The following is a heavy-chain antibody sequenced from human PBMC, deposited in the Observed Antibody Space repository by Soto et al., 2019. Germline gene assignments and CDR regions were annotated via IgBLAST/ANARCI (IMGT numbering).Heavy chain of an antibody. CDR1: GYTFTSYG. V-gene: IGHV1-18*01. D-gene: IGHD3-3*01. Sequence: ASVKFSCKASGYTFTSYGISWVRQAPGQGLEWMGWISAYNGNTNYAQKLQGRVTMTTDTSTSTAYMELRSLRSDDTAVYYCARTIFGVVIFDYWGQGTLVTVSS. CDR2: ISAYNGNT. CDR3: ARTIFGVVIFDY. J-gene: IGHJ4*02.